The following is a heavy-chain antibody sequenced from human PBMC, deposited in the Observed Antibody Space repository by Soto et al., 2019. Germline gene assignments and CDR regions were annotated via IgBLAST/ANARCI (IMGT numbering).Heavy chain of an antibody. J-gene: IGHJ6*03. Sequence: QVQLQESGPGLVKPSQTLSLTCTVSGGSISSGGYYWSWIRQHPGKGLEWVGYIYYSGSTYYNPSLKSRVTQSVDTSKNQFPQKLSSVTAADTAVYYCARGTRDVVVEAATLWYMDVWGKGTTVTVS. CDR3: ARGTRDVVVEAATLWYMDV. V-gene: IGHV4-31*03. CDR1: GGSISSGGYY. D-gene: IGHD2-15*01. CDR2: IYYSGST.